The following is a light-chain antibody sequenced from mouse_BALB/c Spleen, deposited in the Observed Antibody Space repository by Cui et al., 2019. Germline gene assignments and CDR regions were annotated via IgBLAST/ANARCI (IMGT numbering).Light chain of an antibody. Sequence: DIKMTQSPSSMYASLGERVPLTCHATQDINSYLSWFQQKPGKSPKTLIYRANRLVDGVPSRFSGSGSGQDYSLTISSLEYEDMGIYYCLQYDEFPPTFGGGTKLEIK. V-gene: IGKV14-111*01. J-gene: IGKJ1*01. CDR3: LQYDEFPPT. CDR1: QDINSY. CDR2: RAN.